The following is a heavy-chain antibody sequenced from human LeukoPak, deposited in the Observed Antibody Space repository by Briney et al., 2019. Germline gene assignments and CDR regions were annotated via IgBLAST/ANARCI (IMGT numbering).Heavy chain of an antibody. CDR3: ARVRSGYSYGYYFDY. CDR2: IYYSGST. V-gene: IGHV4-39*01. CDR1: GGSISSSSYY. J-gene: IGHJ4*02. D-gene: IGHD5-18*01. Sequence: SETLSLTCTVSGGSISSSSYYWGWIRQPPGEGLEWIGSIYYSGSTYYNPSLKSRVTISVDTSKNQFPLKLSSVTAADTAVYYCARVRSGYSYGYYFDYWGQGTLVTVSS.